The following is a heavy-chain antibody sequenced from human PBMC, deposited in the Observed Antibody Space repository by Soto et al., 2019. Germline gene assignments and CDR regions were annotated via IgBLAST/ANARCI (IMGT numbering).Heavy chain of an antibody. D-gene: IGHD2-15*01. CDR2: ISSSSSYT. Sequence: GALRLSCAASGFTFSDYYMSWIRQAPGKGLEWVSYISSSSSYTNYADSVKGRFTISRDNAKNSLYLQMYSLRAEDTAVYYCARDRLGYCSGGSCGGIDYWGQGTLVTVSS. CDR1: GFTFSDYY. V-gene: IGHV3-11*06. J-gene: IGHJ4*02. CDR3: ARDRLGYCSGGSCGGIDY.